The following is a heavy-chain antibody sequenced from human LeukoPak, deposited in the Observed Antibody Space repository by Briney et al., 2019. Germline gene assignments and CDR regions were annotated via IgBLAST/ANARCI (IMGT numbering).Heavy chain of an antibody. CDR1: GCSLRSYV. J-gene: IGHJ4*02. CDR3: AREVGRSSSWYGGYFDY. V-gene: IGHV3-23*01. D-gene: IGHD6-13*01. Sequence: GVSLRLPRPASGCSLRSYVISWVRQAAGKGVEWVSGISGSGGSTYYAASVKGRFTISRDKSKNTLYLQMNSLSAEDTAVYYCAREVGRSSSWYGGYFDYWGQGTLVTASS. CDR2: ISGSGGST.